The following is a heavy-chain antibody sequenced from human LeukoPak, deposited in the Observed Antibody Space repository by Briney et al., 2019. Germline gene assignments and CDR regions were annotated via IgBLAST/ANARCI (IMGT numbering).Heavy chain of an antibody. J-gene: IGHJ6*03. CDR3: ARRELERRKGNYYYYMDV. CDR1: GYTFTSYD. D-gene: IGHD1-1*01. V-gene: IGHV1-18*01. Sequence: GASVKVSCKASGYTFTSYDINWVRQAPGQGLEWMGWISAYNGNTNYAQKLQGRVTMTTDTSTSTAYMELRSLRSDDTAVYYCARRELERRKGNYYYYMDVWGKGTTVTVSS. CDR2: ISAYNGNT.